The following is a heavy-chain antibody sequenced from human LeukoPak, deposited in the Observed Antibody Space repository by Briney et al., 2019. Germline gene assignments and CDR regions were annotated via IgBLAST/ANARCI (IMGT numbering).Heavy chain of an antibody. Sequence: EASVKVSCKASGYTFTSYDINWVRQATGQGLEWMGWMNPNSGGTNYAQKFQGRVTMTRDTSISTAYMELSRLRSDDTAVYYCARGEQLSSDYWGQGTLVTVSS. CDR3: ARGEQLSSDY. J-gene: IGHJ4*02. D-gene: IGHD6-13*01. V-gene: IGHV1-2*02. CDR2: MNPNSGGT. CDR1: GYTFTSYD.